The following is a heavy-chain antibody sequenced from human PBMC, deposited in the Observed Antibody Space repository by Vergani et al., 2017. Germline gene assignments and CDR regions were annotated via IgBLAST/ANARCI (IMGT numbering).Heavy chain of an antibody. Sequence: QVQLQESGPGLVKPSETLSLTCTVSGGSISSYYWSWIRQPPGKGLEWIGYIYYSGSTNYNPSLKSRVTISVDRSKNQFSLKLSSVTAADTAVYYCARLYSSSWSADYWGQGTLVTVSS. CDR2: IYYSGST. J-gene: IGHJ4*02. CDR1: GGSISSYY. V-gene: IGHV4-59*12. D-gene: IGHD6-13*01. CDR3: ARLYSSSWSADY.